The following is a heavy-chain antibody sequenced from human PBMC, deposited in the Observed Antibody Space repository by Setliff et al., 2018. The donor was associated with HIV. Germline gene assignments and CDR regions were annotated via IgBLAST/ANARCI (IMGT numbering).Heavy chain of an antibody. D-gene: IGHD6-6*01. Sequence: PSETLSLTCTVSGDSINNYYWTWIRQPPGKGLEWIGYIYHSGGTKYNPSLESRVTISVDTSKKHFSLNLSSVTAADTAVYYCSRGLATSSRSSLVDWGQGILVTVSS. CDR1: GDSINNYY. CDR2: IYHSGGT. V-gene: IGHV4-59*01. J-gene: IGHJ4*02. CDR3: SRGLATSSRSSLVD.